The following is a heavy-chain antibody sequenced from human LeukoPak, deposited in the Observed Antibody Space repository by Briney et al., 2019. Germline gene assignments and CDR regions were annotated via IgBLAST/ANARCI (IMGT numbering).Heavy chain of an antibody. CDR2: IKEDGSEK. J-gene: IGHJ4*02. CDR3: ARDPDDNWNDLDS. D-gene: IGHD1-1*01. CDR1: GFTFSRYW. Sequence: PGGSPRLSCAVSGFTFSRYWMSWVRQAPGKGLEWVANIKEDGSEKYYVDSVKGRFTISRDNAKNSLYLQMNSLRAEDTAVYYCARDPDDNWNDLDSWGQGTLVTVSS. V-gene: IGHV3-7*04.